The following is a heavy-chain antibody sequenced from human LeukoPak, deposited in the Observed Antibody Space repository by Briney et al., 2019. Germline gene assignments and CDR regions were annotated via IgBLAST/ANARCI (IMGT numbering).Heavy chain of an antibody. V-gene: IGHV4-39*01. CDR2: IYYSGT. Sequence: SETLSLTCTVSGGSISIRNYYWGWIRQPQGRGLEWIVSIYYSGTYYNPSLKSRLTISVDTSKNHFSLNLRSVTAADTAVYYCARRTSNPVGAIDYWGQGTLVTVSS. CDR1: GGSISIRNYY. J-gene: IGHJ4*02. D-gene: IGHD1-26*01. CDR3: ARRTSNPVGAIDY.